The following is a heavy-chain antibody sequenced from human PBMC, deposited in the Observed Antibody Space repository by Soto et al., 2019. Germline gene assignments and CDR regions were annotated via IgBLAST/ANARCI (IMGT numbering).Heavy chain of an antibody. V-gene: IGHV1-69*02. CDR2: IIPVLGVE. D-gene: IGHD2-8*01. J-gene: IGHJ4*02. Sequence: QVQLVQSGAEVKNRGSSVKVSCKASGDTFSRSTISWVRQAPGQRLEWMGRIIPVLGVENHAQNFQGRVTLTADKSTSTAYLELSSLKSEHTAIYYCASSTAGVYVFHDWGQGTLVTVSS. CDR1: GDTFSRST. CDR3: ASSTAGVYVFHD.